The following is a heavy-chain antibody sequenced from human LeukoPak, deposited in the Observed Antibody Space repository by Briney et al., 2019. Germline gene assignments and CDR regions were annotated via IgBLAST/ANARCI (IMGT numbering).Heavy chain of an antibody. Sequence: ASVKVSCKASGGTFSSYAISWVRQAPGQGLEWMGRIIPIFGTANYAQKFQGRVTITTDESTSTAYMELSSLRSEDTAVYYCARGPLLEWLLAWEKKYYFDYWGQGTLVTVSS. CDR3: ARGPLLEWLLAWEKKYYFDY. J-gene: IGHJ4*02. V-gene: IGHV1-69*05. CDR2: IIPIFGTA. D-gene: IGHD3-3*01. CDR1: GGTFSSYA.